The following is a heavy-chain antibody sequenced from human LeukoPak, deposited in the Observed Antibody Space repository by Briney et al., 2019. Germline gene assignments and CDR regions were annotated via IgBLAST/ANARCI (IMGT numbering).Heavy chain of an antibody. CDR1: GFTFSDYY. V-gene: IGHV3-30*02. CDR2: IRYDGSNK. D-gene: IGHD2-2*01. J-gene: IGHJ4*02. CDR3: AKERYCSTTTCPFDS. Sequence: GGSLRLSCAASGFTFSDYYMSWIRQAPGKGLEWVAFIRYDGSNKYYADSVKGRFTISRDNSKNALFLQMNSLRAEDTAVYYCAKERYCSTTTCPFDSWGQGTLVTVSS.